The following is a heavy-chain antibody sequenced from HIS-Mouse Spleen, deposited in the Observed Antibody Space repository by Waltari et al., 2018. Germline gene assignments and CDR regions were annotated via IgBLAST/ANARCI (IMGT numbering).Heavy chain of an antibody. CDR2: ISYDGSNK. Sequence: QVQLVESGGGVVQPGRSLRLSFAASGFPFSSYGMHWVRQAPGKGLEWVAVISYDGSNKYYADSVKGRFTISRDNSKNTLYLQMNSLRAEDTAVYYCAKDKHHAFDYWGQGTLVTVSS. CDR1: GFPFSSYG. J-gene: IGHJ4*02. V-gene: IGHV3-30*18. CDR3: AKDKHHAFDY.